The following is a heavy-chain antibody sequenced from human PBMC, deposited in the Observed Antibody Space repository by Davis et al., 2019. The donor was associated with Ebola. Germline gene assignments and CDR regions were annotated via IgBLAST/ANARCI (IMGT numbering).Heavy chain of an antibody. V-gene: IGHV4-59*12. CDR3: ARDQVYYYDSSGYRSYWYFDL. D-gene: IGHD3-22*01. J-gene: IGHJ2*01. CDR2: IYYSGST. Sequence: SETLSLTCTVSGVSISNYYWSWIRQPPGKGLEWIGYIYYSGSTNYNPSLKSRVTILVDTSKNQFSLKLSSVTAADTAVYYCARDQVYYYDSSGYRSYWYFDLWGRGTLVTVSS. CDR1: GVSISNYY.